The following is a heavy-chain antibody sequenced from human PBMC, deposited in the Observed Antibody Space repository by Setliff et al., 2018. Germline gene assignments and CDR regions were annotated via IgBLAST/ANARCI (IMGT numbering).Heavy chain of an antibody. Sequence: ASVKVSCKASGGTLSTLSIAWVRQAPGQGLEWMGGTIPLLPLPNYAVKFQGRVTITADKSTSTAYMELRSLTSEDTAVYYRARNALTGTTRKYYYYMDVWGQGTMVTVSS. CDR3: ARNALTGTTRKYYYYMDV. CDR1: GGTLSTLS. CDR2: TIPLLPLP. D-gene: IGHD1-7*01. J-gene: IGHJ6*03. V-gene: IGHV1-69*10.